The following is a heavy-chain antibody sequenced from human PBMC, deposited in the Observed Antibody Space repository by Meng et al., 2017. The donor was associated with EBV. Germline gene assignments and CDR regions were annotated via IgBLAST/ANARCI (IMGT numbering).Heavy chain of an antibody. CDR1: GGSGSSGNNY. D-gene: IGHD2-2*02. J-gene: IGHJ5*02. Sequence: VVVAGAGPVLVKPSQPLSLTCTVLGGSGSSGNNYWIWIRQPPGKGLEWIGYIYYSGRTYYNPSLESRVTMSVDTSKNQFSLNLNSVTAADTAVYYCARVNGDCFSTICYKGWFDPWGQGTLVTVSS. CDR2: IYYSGRT. CDR3: ARVNGDCFSTICYKGWFDP. V-gene: IGHV4-30-4*01.